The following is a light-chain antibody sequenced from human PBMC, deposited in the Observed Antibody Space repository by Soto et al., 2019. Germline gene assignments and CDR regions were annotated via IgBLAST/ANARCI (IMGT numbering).Light chain of an antibody. CDR1: QSVSSN. Sequence: EIVMTQSPATLSVSPGERATLSCRASQSVSSNLAWYQQKPGQAPRLLIYGASTRATGIPARFSGSGSGTEVTLTISSLQSADFAVYYCQQYNNWPPMYTFGQGTKLEIK. J-gene: IGKJ2*01. V-gene: IGKV3-15*01. CDR3: QQYNNWPPMYT. CDR2: GAS.